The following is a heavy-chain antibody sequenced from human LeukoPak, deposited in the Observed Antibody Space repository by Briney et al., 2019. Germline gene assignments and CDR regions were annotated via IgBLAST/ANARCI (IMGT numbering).Heavy chain of an antibody. CDR3: ARGLGLRWQYFDY. Sequence: ASETPSLTCAVYGGSFSGYYWSWIRQPPGKGLEWIGEINHSGSTNYNPSLKSRVTISVDTSKNQFSLKLSSVTAADTAVYYCARGLGLRWQYFDYWGQGTLVTVSS. CDR1: GGSFSGYY. CDR2: INHSGST. D-gene: IGHD4-23*01. V-gene: IGHV4-34*01. J-gene: IGHJ4*02.